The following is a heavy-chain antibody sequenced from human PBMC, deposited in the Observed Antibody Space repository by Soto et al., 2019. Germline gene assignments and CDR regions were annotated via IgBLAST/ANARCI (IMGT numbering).Heavy chain of an antibody. D-gene: IGHD4-17*01. J-gene: IGHJ4*02. CDR2: IRSSSSSI. CDR1: GFTFSIYT. Sequence: VQLVESGGGLVQPGGSLRLSCTASGFTFSIYTMNWVRQAPGKGLEWLSYIRSSSSSIDYADSVKGRFTISRDNAKNTLYLQMNSLRAEDTAVYYCAKDRRYGDDDYWGQGTLVTVSS. CDR3: AKDRRYGDDDY. V-gene: IGHV3-48*01.